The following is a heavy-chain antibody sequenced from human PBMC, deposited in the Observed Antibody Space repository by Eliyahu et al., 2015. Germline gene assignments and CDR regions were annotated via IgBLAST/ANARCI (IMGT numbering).Heavy chain of an antibody. V-gene: IGHV1-46*01. Sequence: QVQLVQSGAEVKKPGXSVKVSCKASGYTLPSYXMHWVRQAXGQGLEWMGIINPSGGSTSYAQKFQGRVTMTRDTSTSTVYMELSSLRSEDTAVYYCARDSIPAATQGFNWFDPWGQGTLVTVSS. CDR1: GYTLPSYX. CDR3: ARDSIPAATQGFNWFDP. J-gene: IGHJ5*02. CDR2: INPSGGST. D-gene: IGHD2-2*01.